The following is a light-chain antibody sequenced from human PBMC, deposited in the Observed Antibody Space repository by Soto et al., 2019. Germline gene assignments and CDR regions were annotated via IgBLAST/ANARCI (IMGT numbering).Light chain of an antibody. CDR2: GAF. J-gene: IGKJ5*01. V-gene: IGKV3-15*01. Sequence: EIVMTQSPATLSVSPGERATLSCRASQSVSSDLAWYQQKPGQAPRLIIYGAFTRATGIPARFSGSGSGPDFTLTISSLQPEDSATYFCQQLNSYPQTFGQGTRLEIK. CDR1: QSVSSD. CDR3: QQLNSYPQT.